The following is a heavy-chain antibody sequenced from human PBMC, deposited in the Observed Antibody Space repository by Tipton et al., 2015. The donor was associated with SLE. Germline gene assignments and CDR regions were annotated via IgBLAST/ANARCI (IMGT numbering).Heavy chain of an antibody. V-gene: IGHV3-53*05. D-gene: IGHD6-13*01. CDR3: ARDRSGTRWSFVY. CDR2: IYSGGST. Sequence: SLRLSCAASGFPVSSNYMSWVRQAPGKGLEWVSVIYSGGSTDNADSVKGRFTISRDNSKNTLYLQMNSLRAEDTAVYYCARDRSGTRWSFVYGGQGTLVTVSS. J-gene: IGHJ4*02. CDR1: GFPVSSNY.